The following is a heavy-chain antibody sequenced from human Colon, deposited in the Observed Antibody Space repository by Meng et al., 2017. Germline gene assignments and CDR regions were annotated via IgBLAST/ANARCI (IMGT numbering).Heavy chain of an antibody. CDR1: GFPISIYA. V-gene: IGHV3-23*02. D-gene: IGHD4-23*01. CDR3: VKVRGVPGSNDPFDY. CDR2: ISGSGVST. J-gene: IGHJ4*02. Sequence: GGSLRLSCAASGFPISIYAINWVRQAPGKGLEWVSTISGSGVSTYYGDPVKGRFITSRDNSKNTVYLQMNSLRGEDTAIYYYVKVRGVPGSNDPFDYWGQATLVTVSS.